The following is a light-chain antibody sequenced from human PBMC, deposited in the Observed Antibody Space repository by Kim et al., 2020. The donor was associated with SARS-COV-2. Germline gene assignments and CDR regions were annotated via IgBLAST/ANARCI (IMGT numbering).Light chain of an antibody. Sequence: RATINCKSSQSVLYSSNNKNYLAWYQQKPGQPPKLLIYWASTRESGVPDRFSGSGSETDFTLTISSLQAEDVAVYYCQQYYTSPQAFGQGTKLEI. J-gene: IGKJ2*01. CDR2: WAS. CDR1: QSVLYSSNNKNY. CDR3: QQYYTSPQA. V-gene: IGKV4-1*01.